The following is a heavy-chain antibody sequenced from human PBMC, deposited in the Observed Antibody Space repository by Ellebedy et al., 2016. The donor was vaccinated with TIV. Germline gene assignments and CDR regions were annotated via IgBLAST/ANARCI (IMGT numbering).Heavy chain of an antibody. Sequence: PGGSLRLSCAASGFTFSSYGMNWVRQAPGKGLEWVSYISSSSSTVHYADSVQGRFIVSRDNAKNSLFLQMNSLRAEDTAVYYCASGAYDIWGQGTMVTVSS. CDR1: GFTFSSYG. CDR3: ASGAYDI. J-gene: IGHJ3*02. CDR2: ISSSSSTV. V-gene: IGHV3-48*04.